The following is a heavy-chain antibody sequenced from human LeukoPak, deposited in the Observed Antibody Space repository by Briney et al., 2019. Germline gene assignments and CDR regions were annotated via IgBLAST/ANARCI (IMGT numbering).Heavy chain of an antibody. CDR2: ISSTSTTI. V-gene: IGHV3-48*01. J-gene: IGHJ2*01. Sequence: PGGSLRLSCAASGFTFSSYTMNWVRQAPGKGLEWVSYISSTSTTIYYPDSVKGRFTVSRDNAKNSLYLQMNSLRAEDTAVYYCARDGLYFDLWGRGTLVTVAS. CDR3: ARDGLYFDL. CDR1: GFTFSSYT.